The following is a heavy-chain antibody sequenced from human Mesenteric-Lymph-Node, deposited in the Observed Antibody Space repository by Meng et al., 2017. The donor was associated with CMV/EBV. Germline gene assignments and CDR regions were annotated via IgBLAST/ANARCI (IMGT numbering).Heavy chain of an antibody. Sequence: GGSLRLSCAASGFTFDDYAMHWVRQAPGKGLEWVSGISLNSGSIGYADSVKGRFTISRDNAKDSLYLQMSSLRAEDTAVYYCARDRDRGDAFDFWGQGTMVTVSS. J-gene: IGHJ3*01. V-gene: IGHV3-9*01. CDR1: GFTFDDYA. CDR3: ARDRDRGDAFDF. D-gene: IGHD1-14*01. CDR2: ISLNSGSI.